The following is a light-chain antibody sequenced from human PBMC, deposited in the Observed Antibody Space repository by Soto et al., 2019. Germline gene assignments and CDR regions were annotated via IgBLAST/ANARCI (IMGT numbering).Light chain of an antibody. CDR3: SAYTSTTLGV. Sequence: QSALTQPASVSGSPGQSITISCTGTSGDIGGYNYVSWYQQHPGKAPKLMIYEVSNRPSGVSNRFSGSKSGNTASLTISGLQAEDEADYYCSAYTSTTLGVFGTGTKLTVL. J-gene: IGLJ1*01. CDR1: SGDIGGYNY. V-gene: IGLV2-14*01. CDR2: EVS.